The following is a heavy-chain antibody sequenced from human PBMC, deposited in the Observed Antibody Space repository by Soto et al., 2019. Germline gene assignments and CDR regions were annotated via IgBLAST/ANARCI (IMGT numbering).Heavy chain of an antibody. CDR3: ARARSGSYWYFDY. V-gene: IGHV1-8*01. Sequence: ASVKVSCKASGYTFTSYDINWVRQATGQGLEWMGWMNPNSGNTGYAQKFQGGVTMTRDTSTSTAYMELSSLRSEDTAVYYCARARSGSYWYFDYWGQGTLVTVSS. CDR2: MNPNSGNT. CDR1: GYTFTSYD. J-gene: IGHJ4*02. D-gene: IGHD1-26*01.